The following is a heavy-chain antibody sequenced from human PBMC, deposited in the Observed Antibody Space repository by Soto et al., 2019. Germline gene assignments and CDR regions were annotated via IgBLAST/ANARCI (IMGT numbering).Heavy chain of an antibody. CDR3: AREYCSSTSCLNWFDP. Sequence: GGPLRLSCAASGFTFSSYSMNCVRQAPGKGLEWVSYISSSSSTIYYADSVKGRFTISRDNAKNSLYLQMNSLRAEDTAVYYCAREYCSSTSCLNWFDPWGQGTLVTVSS. CDR2: ISSSSSTI. D-gene: IGHD2-2*01. J-gene: IGHJ5*02. CDR1: GFTFSSYS. V-gene: IGHV3-48*01.